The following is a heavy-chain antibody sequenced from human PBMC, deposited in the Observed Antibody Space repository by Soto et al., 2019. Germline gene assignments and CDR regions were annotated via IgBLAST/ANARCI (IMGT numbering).Heavy chain of an antibody. V-gene: IGHV3-74*01. J-gene: IGHJ6*02. CDR1: GFTFSSCW. D-gene: IGHD6-13*01. CDR3: ARAIAAAGSYYYYGMDV. Sequence: GGSLRLSCAASGFTFSSCWMHWVRQAPGKGLVWVSRINSDGSSTSYADSVKGRFTISRDNAKNTLYLQMNSLRAEDTAVYYCARAIAAAGSYYYYGMDVWGQGTTVTVSS. CDR2: INSDGSST.